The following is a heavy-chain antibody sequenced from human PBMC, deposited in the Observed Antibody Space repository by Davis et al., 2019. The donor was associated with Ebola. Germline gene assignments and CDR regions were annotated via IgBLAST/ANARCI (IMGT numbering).Heavy chain of an antibody. D-gene: IGHD3-22*01. CDR2: ISYDGSNK. J-gene: IGHJ6*02. V-gene: IGHV3-30*18. CDR3: AKSTYYDSSGYYSPYYYYYGMDV. CDR1: GFTFSSYA. Sequence: GGSLRLSCAASGFTFSSYAMSWVRQAPGKGLEWVAVISYDGSNKYYADSVKGRFTISRDNPKNTLYLQMNSLRAEDTAVYYCAKSTYYDSSGYYSPYYYYYGMDVWGQGTTVTVSS.